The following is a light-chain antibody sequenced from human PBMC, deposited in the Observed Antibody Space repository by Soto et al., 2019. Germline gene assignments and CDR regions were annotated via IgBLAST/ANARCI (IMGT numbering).Light chain of an antibody. CDR2: DAS. CDR1: QSLSSY. J-gene: IGKJ4*01. CDR3: QRYNNWPLT. Sequence: EIVLTQSPATLSLSPGERATLSCRASQSLSSYLAWYQQKPGQAPRLLIYDASNRATGIPARFSGSGSGADFTLTISSLQSEDFAVYYCQRYNNWPLTFGGGTKV. V-gene: IGKV3-11*01.